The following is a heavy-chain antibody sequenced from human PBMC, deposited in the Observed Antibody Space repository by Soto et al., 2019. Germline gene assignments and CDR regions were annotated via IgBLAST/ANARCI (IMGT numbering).Heavy chain of an antibody. CDR1: GFTFSAYY. Sequence: QVQLEESGGGLVKPGGSLRLYCAASGFTFSAYYMSWIRQAPGKGLEYISYISSSGTSANYADSVKGRFTISRDNAKNSLYLQMNSLRAEDTAVYYCARDRGAVTGQYFDYWGQGALVTVSS. D-gene: IGHD6-19*01. CDR2: ISSSGTSA. CDR3: ARDRGAVTGQYFDY. V-gene: IGHV3-11*05. J-gene: IGHJ4*02.